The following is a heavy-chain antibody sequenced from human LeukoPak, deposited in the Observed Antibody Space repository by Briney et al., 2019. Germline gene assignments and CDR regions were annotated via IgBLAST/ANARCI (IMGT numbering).Heavy chain of an antibody. V-gene: IGHV1-18*01. D-gene: IGHD3-22*01. CDR1: GYTFTNYH. J-gene: IGHJ4*02. CDR3: TRAPPGMTMMTDY. CDR2: VSTNDGNT. Sequence: ASVKVSCKVSGYTFTNYHIAWVRQAPGQGLEWMGWVSTNDGNTVYAQRLQGRVTMTTDTSTSVAYMELRSLTSDDTAVYYCTRAPPGMTMMTDYWGQGTLVTVSS.